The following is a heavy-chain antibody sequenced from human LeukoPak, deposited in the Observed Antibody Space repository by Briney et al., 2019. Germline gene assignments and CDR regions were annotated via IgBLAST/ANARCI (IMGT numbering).Heavy chain of an antibody. Sequence: GGSLRLSCAASGFTFSSYAMRWVRQAPGKGLEWVSTLTGTGGDTYYADSVRGRFSISRDNSKNTLWLQMNSLRAEDTALYYCAKGLREYCSSTSCYEFTFDSWGQGTQLTVSS. D-gene: IGHD2-2*01. CDR1: GFTFSSYA. J-gene: IGHJ4*02. CDR3: AKGLREYCSSTSCYEFTFDS. V-gene: IGHV3-23*01. CDR2: LTGTGGDT.